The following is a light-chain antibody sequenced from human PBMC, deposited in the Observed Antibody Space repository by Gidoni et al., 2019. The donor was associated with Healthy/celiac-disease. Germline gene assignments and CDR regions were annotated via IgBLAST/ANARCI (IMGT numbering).Light chain of an antibody. CDR2: KAS. Sequence: DIQRTQSPSTLSASVGDRVTSTCRASQSISSWLAWYQQQQGKDPKVLIYKASSLESGVPSRFSCSGSGTEFTLTISSLQPDDFATYYCQQYNSYWTFGQGTKVEIK. J-gene: IGKJ1*01. CDR3: QQYNSYWT. CDR1: QSISSW. V-gene: IGKV1-5*03.